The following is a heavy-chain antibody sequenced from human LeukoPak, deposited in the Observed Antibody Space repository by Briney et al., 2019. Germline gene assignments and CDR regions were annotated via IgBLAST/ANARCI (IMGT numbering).Heavy chain of an antibody. CDR2: ISSSGSTI. V-gene: IGHV3-11*01. D-gene: IGHD3-10*01. Sequence: PGGSLRLSCAASGFTFSDYYMSWIRQAPGKGLEWVSYISSSGSTIYYADSVKGRFTIFRDNAKNSLYLQTNSLRAEDTAVYYCAFGELFIETNDYWGQGTLVTVSS. CDR3: AFGELFIETNDY. J-gene: IGHJ4*02. CDR1: GFTFSDYY.